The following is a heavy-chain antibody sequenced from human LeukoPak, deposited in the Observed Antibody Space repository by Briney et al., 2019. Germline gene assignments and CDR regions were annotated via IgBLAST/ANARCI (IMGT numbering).Heavy chain of an antibody. J-gene: IGHJ6*02. CDR3: ATRVRVASCSSTSCLGPYYYYGMDV. D-gene: IGHD2-2*01. Sequence: SVKVSCKASGGTFSSYAISRVRQAPGQGLEWMGRIIPILGIANYAQKFQGRVTITADKSTSTAYMELSSLRSEDTAVYYCATRVRVASCSSTSCLGPYYYYGMDVWGQGTTVTVSS. V-gene: IGHV1-69*04. CDR2: IIPILGIA. CDR1: GGTFSSYA.